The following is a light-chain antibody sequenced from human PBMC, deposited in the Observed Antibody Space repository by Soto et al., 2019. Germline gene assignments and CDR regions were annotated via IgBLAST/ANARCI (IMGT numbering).Light chain of an antibody. Sequence: EIVLTQSPGTLSLSPGERATLSCRASQSVSSSYLAWYQQKHGQAPRLLIYGASSRATGIPDRFSGSGSGTDFTLTISRLEPEDFAVYYCHQYGSSPWTFGQGNKVEI. V-gene: IGKV3-20*01. CDR3: HQYGSSPWT. CDR2: GAS. J-gene: IGKJ1*01. CDR1: QSVSSSY.